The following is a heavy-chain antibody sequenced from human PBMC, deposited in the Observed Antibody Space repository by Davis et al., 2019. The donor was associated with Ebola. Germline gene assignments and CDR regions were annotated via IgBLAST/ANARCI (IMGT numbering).Heavy chain of an antibody. CDR1: GGSFSGYY. V-gene: IGHV4-34*09. J-gene: IGHJ6*02. CDR3: AREGKRWLQPSGMDV. D-gene: IGHD5-24*01. Sequence: SETLSLTCAVYGGSFSGYYWSWIRQPPGKGLEWIGEINHSGSTNYNQSLKSRVTISVDTSKNQFSLKLSSVTAADTAVYYCAREGKRWLQPSGMDVWGQGTTVTVSS. CDR2: INHSGST.